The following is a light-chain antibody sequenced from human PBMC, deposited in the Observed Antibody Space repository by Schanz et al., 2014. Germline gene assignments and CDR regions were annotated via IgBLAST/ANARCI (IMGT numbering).Light chain of an antibody. CDR2: DVS. CDR1: SSDVGGYNY. CDR3: SSYAGNNKLL. V-gene: IGLV2-8*01. J-gene: IGLJ2*01. Sequence: QSALTQPPSASGSPGQSVAISCTGTSSDVGGYNYVSWYQQHPGKAPRLMIFDVSKRPSGVPDRFSGSQSGNTASLTISGLQAEDESDYYCSSYAGNNKLLFGGGTKVTVL.